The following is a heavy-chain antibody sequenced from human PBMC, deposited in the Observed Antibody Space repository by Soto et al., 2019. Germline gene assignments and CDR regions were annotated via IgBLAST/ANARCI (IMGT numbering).Heavy chain of an antibody. V-gene: IGHV3-23*01. J-gene: IGHJ6*02. CDR3: AKDGPHYDFWSGASYYYGMDV. CDR1: GFTFSSYA. Sequence: GGSLRLSCAASGFTFSSYAMSWVRQAPGKGLEWVSAISGSGGSTYYADSVKGRFTISRDNSKNTLYLQMNSLRAEDTAVYYCAKDGPHYDFWSGASYYYGMDVWGQGTTVTVSS. CDR2: ISGSGGST. D-gene: IGHD3-3*01.